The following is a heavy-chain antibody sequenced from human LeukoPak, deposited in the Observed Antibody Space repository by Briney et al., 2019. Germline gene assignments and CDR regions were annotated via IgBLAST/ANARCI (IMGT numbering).Heavy chain of an antibody. CDR3: ARDDGTLTDSDY. D-gene: IGHD1-20*01. V-gene: IGHV3-74*01. J-gene: IGHJ4*02. CDR2: INNDGSST. CDR1: GFTFSSYW. Sequence: TGGSLRLSCAASGFTFSSYWMHWVRQAPGKGLVWVSRINNDGSSTSYADSVKGRFTISRDNAKNTLYLQMNSLRAEDAAVYYCARDDGTLTDSDYWGQGTLVSVSS.